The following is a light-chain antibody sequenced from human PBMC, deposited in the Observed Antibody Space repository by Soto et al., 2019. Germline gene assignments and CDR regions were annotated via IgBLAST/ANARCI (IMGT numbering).Light chain of an antibody. CDR2: GAS. CDR1: QSVSSSY. Sequence: IVFTHSAGTLSLSPGERATLSWRASQSVSSSYLAWYQQKPGQAPRLLIYGASSRATGIPDRFSGSGSGTDFTLTISRLEPEDFAVYYCQQYGSSPRTFGQGTKV. J-gene: IGKJ1*01. V-gene: IGKV3-20*01. CDR3: QQYGSSPRT.